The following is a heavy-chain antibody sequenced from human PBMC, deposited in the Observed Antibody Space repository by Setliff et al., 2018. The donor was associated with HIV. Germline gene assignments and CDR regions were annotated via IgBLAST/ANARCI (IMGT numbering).Heavy chain of an antibody. J-gene: IGHJ4*02. Sequence: SETLSLTCTVSGGSISSGSYYWSWIRQPAGKGLEWIGRIYTSGSTNYNPSLKSRVTISVDTSKNQFSLKLSSVTAADTAVYYCAGSWSCYPLSFGYWGQGTLVTVSS. CDR1: GGSISSGSYY. V-gene: IGHV4-61*02. CDR3: AGSWSCYPLSFGY. D-gene: IGHD3-3*01. CDR2: IYTSGST.